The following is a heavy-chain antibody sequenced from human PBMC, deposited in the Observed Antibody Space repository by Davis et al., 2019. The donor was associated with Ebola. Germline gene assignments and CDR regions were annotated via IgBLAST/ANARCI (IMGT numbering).Heavy chain of an antibody. CDR3: ARGGRYLYGMDV. J-gene: IGHJ6*02. Sequence: ASVKVSCKASGYTFTSYGISWVRQAPGQGLEWMGWISAYNGNTNYAQKFQGRVTITADESTRTAYMELSSLRSEDTAVYYCARGGRYLYGMDVWGQGTTVTVSS. CDR2: ISAYNGNT. D-gene: IGHD3-16*02. CDR1: GYTFTSYG. V-gene: IGHV1-18*01.